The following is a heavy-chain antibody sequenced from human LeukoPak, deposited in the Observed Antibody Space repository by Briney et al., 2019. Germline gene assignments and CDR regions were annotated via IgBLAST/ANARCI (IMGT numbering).Heavy chain of an antibody. D-gene: IGHD6-13*01. CDR3: ARALQPGVYAFDI. J-gene: IGHJ3*02. CDR1: GVSISSYY. V-gene: IGHV4-59*01. CDR2: IYYSGST. Sequence: PSETLSLTCTVSGVSISSYYWTWIRQPPGEGLEWIGCIYYSGSTNYNPSLKSRVTISVDTSKNQFSLKLSSVTAADTAVYYCARALQPGVYAFDIWDQGTMVTVSS.